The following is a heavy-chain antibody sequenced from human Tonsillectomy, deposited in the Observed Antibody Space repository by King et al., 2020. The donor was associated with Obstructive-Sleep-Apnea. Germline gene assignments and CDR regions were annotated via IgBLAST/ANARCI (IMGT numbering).Heavy chain of an antibody. D-gene: IGHD3-22*01. CDR3: AKNYYDSSGYYSSDTFDL. Sequence: QLVQSGAEVKKPGASVKVSCKASGYTFTSIGISWGRQAPGQGLEWMGWISAYNGNTKYAQKLQGRGTMTTDTSTSTAYMELRSLRSDDTAVYYCAKNYYDSSGYYSSDTFDLWGQGTMVIVSS. V-gene: IGHV1-18*01. CDR2: ISAYNGNT. J-gene: IGHJ3*01. CDR1: GYTFTSIG.